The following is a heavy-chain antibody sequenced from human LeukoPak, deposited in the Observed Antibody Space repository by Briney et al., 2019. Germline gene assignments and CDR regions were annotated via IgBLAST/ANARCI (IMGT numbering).Heavy chain of an antibody. CDR2: IIPILGIA. CDR3: ARVETMVWGVIGWFDP. D-gene: IGHD3-10*01. V-gene: IGHV1-69*04. Sequence: ASVKVSCKASGGTFSSYAISWVRQAPGQGLEWMGRIIPILGIANYAQKFQGRVTITADKSTSTAYMELSSLRSEDTAVYYCARVETMVWGVIGWFDPWGQGTLVTVSS. J-gene: IGHJ5*02. CDR1: GGTFSSYA.